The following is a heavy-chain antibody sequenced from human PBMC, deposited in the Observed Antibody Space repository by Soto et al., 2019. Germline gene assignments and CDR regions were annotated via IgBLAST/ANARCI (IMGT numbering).Heavy chain of an antibody. Sequence: QVQLVQSGAEVKKPGASVKVSCKASGYTFTTKVTSGVRQPPGQGLEWMGWISAYNGNTNYAQKLQGRVTMTTDTSTSTAYMELRSLRSDDTAVYYCARDNGYESDYWGQGTLVTVSS. J-gene: IGHJ4*02. D-gene: IGHD5-12*01. CDR3: ARDNGYESDY. V-gene: IGHV1-18*01. CDR1: GYTFTTKV. CDR2: ISAYNGNT.